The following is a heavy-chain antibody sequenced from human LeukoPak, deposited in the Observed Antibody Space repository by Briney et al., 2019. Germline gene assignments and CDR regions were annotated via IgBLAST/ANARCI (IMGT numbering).Heavy chain of an antibody. Sequence: GGSLRLSCAASGFTFSNYEMNWIRQAPGKGLEWISYISNSGTTKYYADSVKGRFTISRDNAKNSLYLQMNSLRAEDTAVYYCAAVIDYWGQGTLVTVSS. CDR3: AAVIDY. CDR1: GFTFSNYE. V-gene: IGHV3-48*03. J-gene: IGHJ4*02. CDR2: ISNSGTTK.